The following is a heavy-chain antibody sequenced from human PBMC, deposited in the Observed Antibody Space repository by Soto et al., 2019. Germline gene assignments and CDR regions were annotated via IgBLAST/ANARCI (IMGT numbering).Heavy chain of an antibody. Sequence: QVQLVESGGGVVQPGRSLRLSCAASGFTFSSYGMHWVRQAPGKGLEWVAVISYDGSNKYYADSVKGRFTISRDNSKNTLYLQMNSLRAEDTAVYYCAKDRGAVAGLFAYWGQGTLVTVSS. CDR3: AKDRGAVAGLFAY. CDR2: ISYDGSNK. CDR1: GFTFSSYG. J-gene: IGHJ4*02. D-gene: IGHD6-19*01. V-gene: IGHV3-30*18.